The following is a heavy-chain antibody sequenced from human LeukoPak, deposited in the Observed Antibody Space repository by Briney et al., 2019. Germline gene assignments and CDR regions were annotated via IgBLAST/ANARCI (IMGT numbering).Heavy chain of an antibody. J-gene: IGHJ6*03. CDR2: IRYDGSKK. V-gene: IGHV3-30*02. CDR3: AKDDGGSYYIYYYMDV. Sequence: PGGSLRLSCTASGFAFRSHAMHWLRQAPGKGLEWVAFIRYDGSKKFYADSVKGRFTISRDNSRNTLYLQMNSLRAEDTAVYYCAKDDGGSYYIYYYMDVWGKGTTVTISS. D-gene: IGHD3-16*01. CDR1: GFAFRSHA.